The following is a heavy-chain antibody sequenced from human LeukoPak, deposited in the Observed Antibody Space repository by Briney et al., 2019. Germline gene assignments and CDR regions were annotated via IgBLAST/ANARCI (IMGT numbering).Heavy chain of an antibody. CDR2: IYYSGST. CDR1: GGSISSSNYY. Sequence: SETLSLTCTVSGGSISSSNYYWGWIRQPPGKGLEWIGSIYYSGSTYYNPSLKSRVTISVDTSKNQFSLKLSSVTAADTAVYYCARDHWEVEDYYFDYWGQGTLVTVSS. D-gene: IGHD1-26*01. J-gene: IGHJ4*02. V-gene: IGHV4-39*07. CDR3: ARDHWEVEDYYFDY.